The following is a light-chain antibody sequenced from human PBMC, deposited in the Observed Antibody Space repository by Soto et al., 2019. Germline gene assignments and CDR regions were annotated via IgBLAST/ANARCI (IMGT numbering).Light chain of an antibody. CDR3: QQYESIPFT. V-gene: IGKV3-20*01. CDR2: GVS. CDR1: QSFTYTY. J-gene: IGKJ2*01. Sequence: IMLTQSPVTLSSSPGERATLSCRASQSFTYTYLAWYQQKPGRSPRLLVYGVSARAAGISDRFSGSGSGTDFTLTINRLEPEDSAIYYCQQYESIPFTFGQGTKLEIK.